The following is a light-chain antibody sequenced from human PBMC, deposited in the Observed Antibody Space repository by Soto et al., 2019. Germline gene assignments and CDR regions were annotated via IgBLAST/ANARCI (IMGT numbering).Light chain of an antibody. CDR2: GAS. V-gene: IGKV3-20*01. J-gene: IGKJ5*01. CDR3: QQYGKSPQIT. Sequence: EIALTQSPGTLSLSPGARATLSCRASQSVSSSYLAWYQQKPGQAPRLPIYGASTRATGIPDRFSGSGSGTDFCLTISRLETEDFAVYYCQQYGKSPQITFGQGTRLEIK. CDR1: QSVSSSY.